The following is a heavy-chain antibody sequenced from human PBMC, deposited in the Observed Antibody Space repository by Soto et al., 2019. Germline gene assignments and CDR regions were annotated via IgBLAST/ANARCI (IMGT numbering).Heavy chain of an antibody. D-gene: IGHD3-3*01. Sequence: GGSLRLSCAASGFTFSSYGMHWVRQAPGKGLEWVAVISYDGSNKYYADSVKGRFTISRDNSKNTLYLQMNSLRAEDTAVYYCAKVRRSGYGLEYYYGMDVWGQGTTVTVSS. CDR2: ISYDGSNK. V-gene: IGHV3-30*18. CDR1: GFTFSSYG. CDR3: AKVRRSGYGLEYYYGMDV. J-gene: IGHJ6*02.